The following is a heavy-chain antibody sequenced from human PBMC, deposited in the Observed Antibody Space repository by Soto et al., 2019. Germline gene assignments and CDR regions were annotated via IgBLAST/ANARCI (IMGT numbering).Heavy chain of an antibody. CDR3: AKKGALRPSKHVYELDV. J-gene: IGHJ6*01. CDR2: ISGSGATT. Sequence: EVQLLESGGGLVQRGGSLRLSCAASGFTFSSCAMSWVRQAPGKGREWVSSISGSGATTYYADSVKGRFTISIDNSKDTMNLEFNNLGADATAVYYCAKKGALRPSKHVYELDVWGQRTTVTLSS. D-gene: IGHD5-12*01. V-gene: IGHV3-23*01. CDR1: GFTFSSCA.